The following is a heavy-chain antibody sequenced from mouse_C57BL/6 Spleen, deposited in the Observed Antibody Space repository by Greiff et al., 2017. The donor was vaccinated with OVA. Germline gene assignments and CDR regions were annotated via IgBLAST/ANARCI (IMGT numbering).Heavy chain of an antibody. D-gene: IGHD2-5*01. V-gene: IGHV5-16*01. CDR1: GFTFSDYY. J-gene: IGHJ4*01. CDR2: INYDGSST. Sequence: EVQRVESEGGLVQPGSSMKLSCTASGFTFSDYYMAWVRQVPETGLEWVANINYDGSSTYYLASLKSRFIISRDTAKNILYLQMSSLKSEDTATYYCARVNSNDAMDYWGQGTSVTVSS. CDR3: ARVNSNDAMDY.